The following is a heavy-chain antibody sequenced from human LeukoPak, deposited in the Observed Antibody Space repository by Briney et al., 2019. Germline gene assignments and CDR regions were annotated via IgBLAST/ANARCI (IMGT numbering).Heavy chain of an antibody. V-gene: IGHV3-23*01. J-gene: IGHJ4*02. D-gene: IGHD2-15*01. Sequence: GGSLRLSCVASGLTFSSYAMSWVRQPPGKGLEWVSTISVSGGSTYYADSVKGRFTISRDNSKNTLYLQMNSLRAEDTAVYYCAPYCSGGSCYRYWGQGTLVTVSS. CDR2: ISVSGGST. CDR3: APYCSGGSCYRY. CDR1: GLTFSSYA.